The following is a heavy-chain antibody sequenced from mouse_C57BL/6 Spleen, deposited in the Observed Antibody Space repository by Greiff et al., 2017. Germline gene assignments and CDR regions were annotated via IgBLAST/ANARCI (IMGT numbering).Heavy chain of an antibody. J-gene: IGHJ3*01. V-gene: IGHV1-82*01. CDR1: GYAFSSSW. CDR2: IYPGDGDT. CDR3: AEDYGSSFAY. D-gene: IGHD1-1*01. Sequence: QVQLQQPGAELVKPGASVKLSCKASGYAFSSSWLNWVKQRPGKGLEWIGRIYPGDGDTNCNGKFKGKATLTADKSSSTAYMQLSSLTSEDSAVYFCAEDYGSSFAYWGQGTLVTVSA.